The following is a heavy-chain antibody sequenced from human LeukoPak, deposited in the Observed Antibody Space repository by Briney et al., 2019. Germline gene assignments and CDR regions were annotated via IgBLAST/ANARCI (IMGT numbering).Heavy chain of an antibody. CDR1: GYSFTSYW. CDR3: ASSGYCSGGSCRPQSWFDP. D-gene: IGHD2-15*01. V-gene: IGHV5-51*01. CDR2: IYPGDSDT. J-gene: IGHJ5*02. Sequence: GESLKISCKGSGYSFTSYWIGWVRQMPGKGLEWMGIIYPGDSDTRYSPSFQGQVTISADKSISTAYLQWSSLKASDTAMYYCASSGYCSGGSCRPQSWFDPWGQGTLVTVSS.